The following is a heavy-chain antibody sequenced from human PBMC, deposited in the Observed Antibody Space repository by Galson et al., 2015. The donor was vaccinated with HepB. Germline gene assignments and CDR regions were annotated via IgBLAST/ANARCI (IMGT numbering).Heavy chain of an antibody. Sequence: QSGAEVKKPGESLRISCKVSGYTLTELSMHWVRQVPGKGLEWMGGFDPEDGETIYAQKFQGRVTMTEDTSTDTAYMELSSLRSEDTAVYYCATGYSSSWGYWGQGTLVTVSS. J-gene: IGHJ4*02. D-gene: IGHD6-13*01. CDR2: FDPEDGET. CDR3: ATGYSSSWGY. CDR1: GYTLTELS. V-gene: IGHV1-24*01.